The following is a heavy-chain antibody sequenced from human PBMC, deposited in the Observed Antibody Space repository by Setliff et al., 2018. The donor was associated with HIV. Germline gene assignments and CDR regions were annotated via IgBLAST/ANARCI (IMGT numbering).Heavy chain of an antibody. V-gene: IGHV4-39*01. Sequence: LSLTCTVSGGSISSSSYYWGGIRQPPGKGLEWIGNIYYTGNTYYNPSLKSRVTISVDTSKNQFSLKLSSVTAADTAVYYCARHYYGSGSYYNPPPYYYDYMDVWGKGTTVTVSS. CDR3: ARHYYGSGSYYNPPPYYYDYMDV. D-gene: IGHD3-10*01. CDR1: GGSISSSSYY. CDR2: IYYTGNT. J-gene: IGHJ6*03.